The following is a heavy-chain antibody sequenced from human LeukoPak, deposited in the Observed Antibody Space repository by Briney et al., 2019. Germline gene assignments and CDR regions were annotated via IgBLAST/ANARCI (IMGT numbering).Heavy chain of an antibody. V-gene: IGHV3-66*01. J-gene: IGHJ4*02. CDR3: VKGSSVAGTIFGD. D-gene: IGHD6-19*01. Sequence: PGGSLRLSCAASGFIVSSNYMSWVRQAPGKGLEWVSIIYGGGSTWYADSVKGRFTISRDNSKNTLYLKMNSLRAEDTAVYYCVKGSSVAGTIFGDWGQGTLVTVSS. CDR1: GFIVSSNY. CDR2: IYGGGST.